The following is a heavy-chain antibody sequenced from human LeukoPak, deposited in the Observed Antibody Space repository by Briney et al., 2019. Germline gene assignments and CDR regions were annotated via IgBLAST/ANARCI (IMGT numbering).Heavy chain of an antibody. CDR2: IRRRAYGGAA. Sequence: GGSLRLSCTSSGFAFDDFAMSWVRQPAGKGLEGVGFIRRRAYGGAAEYAASVKGRFIISRDDSKGITYLQMNSLKTEDTAVYYCSRNGLVDFDYWGQGSRVIVSP. CDR1: GFAFDDFA. CDR3: SRNGLVDFDY. J-gene: IGHJ4*02. V-gene: IGHV3-49*04.